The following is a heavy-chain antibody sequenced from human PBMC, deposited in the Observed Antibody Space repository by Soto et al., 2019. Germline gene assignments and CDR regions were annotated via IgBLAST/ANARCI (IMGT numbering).Heavy chain of an antibody. V-gene: IGHV2-5*01. CDR1: GFSLSTSGVG. CDR3: AHRRALDYYDSSGYRDAFDI. D-gene: IGHD3-22*01. CDR2: IYWNDDK. Sequence: SGPTLVNPTQTLTLTCTFSGFSLSTSGVGVGWIRQPPGKALEWLALIYWNDDKRYSPPLKSRLTITKDTSKNQVVLTMTNMDPVDTATYYCAHRRALDYYDSSGYRDAFDIWGQGTMVTVSS. J-gene: IGHJ3*02.